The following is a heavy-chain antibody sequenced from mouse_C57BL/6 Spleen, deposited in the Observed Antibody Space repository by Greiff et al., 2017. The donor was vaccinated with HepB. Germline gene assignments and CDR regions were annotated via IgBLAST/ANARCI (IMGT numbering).Heavy chain of an antibody. CDR3: AREGIYYGSFAY. CDR1: GYSITSGYY. D-gene: IGHD1-1*01. J-gene: IGHJ3*01. Sequence: EVKLMESGPGLVKPSQSLSLTCSVTGYSITSGYYWNWIRQFPGNKLEWMGYISYDGSNNYNPSLKNRISITRDTSKNQFFLKLNSVTTEDTATYYCAREGIYYGSFAYWGQGTLVTVSA. V-gene: IGHV3-6*01. CDR2: ISYDGSN.